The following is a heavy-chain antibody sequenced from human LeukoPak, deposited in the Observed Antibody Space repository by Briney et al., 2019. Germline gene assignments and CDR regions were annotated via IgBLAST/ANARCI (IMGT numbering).Heavy chain of an antibody. V-gene: IGHV3-74*01. CDR1: GFTFSSYW. Sequence: GGSLRLSCAASGFTFSSYWMHWVRQAPGKGLVWVSRINSDGSSTSYADSVKGRFTISGDNAKNTLYLQMNSLRAEDTAVYYCARGRDYGDYPAGYWGQGTLVTVSS. CDR3: ARGRDYGDYPAGY. CDR2: INSDGSST. D-gene: IGHD4-17*01. J-gene: IGHJ4*02.